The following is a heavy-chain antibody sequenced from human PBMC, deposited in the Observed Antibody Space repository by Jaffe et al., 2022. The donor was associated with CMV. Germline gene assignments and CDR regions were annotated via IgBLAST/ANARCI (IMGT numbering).Heavy chain of an antibody. Sequence: QVQLVESGGGVVQPGRSLRLSCAASGLTFSSYGMHWVRQAPGKGLEWVAAISSGGSDKYYADSVKGRFTISRDNSKNTLYVEMNSLRTEDTAMYYCTKGWGVGATTSWFGPWGQGTLVSVSS. CDR2: ISSGGSDK. V-gene: IGHV3-30*18. CDR3: TKGWGVGATTSWFGP. J-gene: IGHJ5*02. D-gene: IGHD1-26*01. CDR1: GLTFSSYG.